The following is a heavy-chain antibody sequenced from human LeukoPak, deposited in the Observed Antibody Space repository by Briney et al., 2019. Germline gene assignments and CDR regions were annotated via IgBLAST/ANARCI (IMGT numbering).Heavy chain of an antibody. D-gene: IGHD4-17*01. CDR3: AKVGEGYGDYDDY. J-gene: IGHJ4*02. CDR1: GFTFSSYG. V-gene: IGHV3-30*18. CDR2: ISYDGSNK. Sequence: PGRSLRLSCAASGFTFSSYGMHWVRQAPGKGLEWVAVISYDGSNKYYADSVKGRFTISRDNSKNTLYLQMNSLRAEDTAVYYCAKVGEGYGDYDDYWGQGTLVTVSS.